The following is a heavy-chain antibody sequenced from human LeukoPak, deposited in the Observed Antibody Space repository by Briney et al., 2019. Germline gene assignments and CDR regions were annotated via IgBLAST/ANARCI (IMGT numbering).Heavy chain of an antibody. CDR3: ARGWRKYYGSGSFSEPWFDP. CDR2: IYDSGST. J-gene: IGHJ5*02. CDR1: GGSIRSSYYY. D-gene: IGHD3-10*01. V-gene: IGHV4-39*07. Sequence: SETLSLTCTVSGGSIRSSYYYWGWIRQPPGKGLEWIGSIYDSGSTYYNPSLKSRVTISVDTSKNQFSLKLSSVTAADTAVYYCARGWRKYYGSGSFSEPWFDPWGQGTLVTVSS.